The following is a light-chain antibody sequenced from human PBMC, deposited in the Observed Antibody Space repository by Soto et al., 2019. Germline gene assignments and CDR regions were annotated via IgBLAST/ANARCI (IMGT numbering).Light chain of an antibody. CDR1: QSVTSN. Sequence: EIVLTQSQATLSVSPGDSATLSCRASQSVTSNLAWYQHKPGQAPRLLIYSSSTRAAGIPAILVGSGSVREFTFSLSRLKSEDFAVYYCQQYNNWPRTFGQGTKVEI. V-gene: IGKV3-15*01. CDR3: QQYNNWPRT. J-gene: IGKJ1*01. CDR2: SSS.